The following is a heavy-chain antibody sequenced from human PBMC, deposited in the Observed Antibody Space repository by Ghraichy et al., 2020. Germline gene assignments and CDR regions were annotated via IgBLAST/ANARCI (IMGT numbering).Heavy chain of an antibody. CDR2: ISYSGST. CDR1: GGSVSSGSYY. Sequence: SETLSLTCTVSGGSVSSGSYYWSWIRQPPGKGLEWIGYISYSGSTNYNPSLKSRVTISVDTSKNQFSLKLSSVTAADTAVYYCASGAGYSSSWYPNWFDPWGPGTLVTVSS. CDR3: ASGAGYSSSWYPNWFDP. J-gene: IGHJ5*02. D-gene: IGHD6-13*01. V-gene: IGHV4-61*01.